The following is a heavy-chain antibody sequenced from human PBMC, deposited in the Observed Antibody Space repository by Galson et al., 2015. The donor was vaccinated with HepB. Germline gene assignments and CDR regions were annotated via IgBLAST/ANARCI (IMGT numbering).Heavy chain of an antibody. D-gene: IGHD3-9*01. CDR3: ARYAPYDIVTPSTHYYMDD. CDR1: GGTFSSYA. V-gene: IGHV1-69*13. CDR2: IIPILGTA. J-gene: IGHJ6*03. Sequence: SVKVSCKASGGTFSSYAISWVRQAPGQGLEWMGGIIPILGTANYAQKFQGRVTITADESTSTAYMELSSLRSEDTAVYYCARYAPYDIVTPSTHYYMDDWGKGTTVTVSS.